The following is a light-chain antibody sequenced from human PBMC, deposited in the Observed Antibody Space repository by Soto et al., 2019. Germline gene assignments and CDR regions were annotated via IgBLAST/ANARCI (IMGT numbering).Light chain of an antibody. CDR2: DVG. Sequence: QSVLTQPASVSGSPGQSNTISCTGTNSDVGAYSYVSWYQQYPDKAPKLLIYDVGARPSGISDRFSGSKSGNTASLTISGLQAEDEADYYCSSYTAFTTDVFGSGSKGTVL. CDR1: NSDVGAYSY. J-gene: IGLJ1*01. CDR3: SSYTAFTTDV. V-gene: IGLV2-14*03.